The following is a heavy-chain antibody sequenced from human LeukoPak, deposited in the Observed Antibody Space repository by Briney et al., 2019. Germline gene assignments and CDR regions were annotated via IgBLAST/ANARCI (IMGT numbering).Heavy chain of an antibody. V-gene: IGHV4-59*12. D-gene: IGHD6-13*01. Sequence: PSETLSLTCTVSGGSISSYYWSWIRQPPGKGLEWIGYIYYSGSTNYNPSLKSRVTMSVDTSKNQFSLKLSSVTAADTAVYYCAREGYRAAAGTIDYWGQGTLVTVSS. CDR3: AREGYRAAAGTIDY. CDR2: IYYSGST. CDR1: GGSISSYY. J-gene: IGHJ4*02.